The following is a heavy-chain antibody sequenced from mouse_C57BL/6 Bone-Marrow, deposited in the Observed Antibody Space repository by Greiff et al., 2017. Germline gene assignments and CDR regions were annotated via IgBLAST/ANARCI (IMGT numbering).Heavy chain of an antibody. Sequence: VQLQQSGPGLVQPSPSLSITCKASGFSLTSYGVHWVRQSPGKGLEWLGVIWSGGSTDYNAAFISRLSISKDNSKSQVFFKMNSLQADDTAIYYCARNCLLYYYAMDYWGQGTSVTVSS. CDR3: ARNCLLYYYAMDY. D-gene: IGHD6-1*01. CDR2: IWSGGST. J-gene: IGHJ4*01. V-gene: IGHV2-2*01. CDR1: GFSLTSYG.